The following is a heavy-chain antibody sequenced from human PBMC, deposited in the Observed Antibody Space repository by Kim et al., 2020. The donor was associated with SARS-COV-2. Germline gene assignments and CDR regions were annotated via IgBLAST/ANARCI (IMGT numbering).Heavy chain of an antibody. CDR1: GGSFSGYY. J-gene: IGHJ6*02. CDR2: INHSGST. CDR3: ARGSVVRGVIISTDYYYCGMEV. V-gene: IGHV4-34*01. Sequence: SETLSLTCAVYGGSFSGYYWIWIRQPPGKGLEWIGEINHSGSTNYNPSLKSRVTISVDTSKNQFSLKLSSVTAADTAVYYCARGSVVRGVIISTDYYYCGMEVWGQGTTVTVS. D-gene: IGHD3-10*01.